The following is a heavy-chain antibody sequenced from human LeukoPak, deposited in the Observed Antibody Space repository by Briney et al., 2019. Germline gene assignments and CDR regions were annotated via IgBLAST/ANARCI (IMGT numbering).Heavy chain of an antibody. J-gene: IGHJ4*02. CDR3: ARAADAYIPYYFDY. CDR1: GYTFTGYY. Sequence: ASVKVPCKASGYTFTGYYMHWVRQAPGQGLEWMGWINPKSGGTNYAQKLQGSVIMTRDTSISTAYMEVSRLRSDDAAVYYCARAADAYIPYYFDYWGQGTLVTVSS. CDR2: INPKSGGT. D-gene: IGHD5-24*01. V-gene: IGHV1-2*02.